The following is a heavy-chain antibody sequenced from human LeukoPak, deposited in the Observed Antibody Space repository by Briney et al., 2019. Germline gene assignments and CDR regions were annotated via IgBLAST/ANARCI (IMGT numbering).Heavy chain of an antibody. V-gene: IGHV1-2*02. Sequence: ASVKLSCEASGYTFTGYYMHWVRQAPGQGLEYVGWINPNTGDTKPAQNFQGRVTLTRDTSISTAYMELSSLRSDDSALYYCAGEFCSGGSCRQGFDFWGQGTLVTVSS. CDR2: INPNTGDT. CDR3: AGEFCSGGSCRQGFDF. CDR1: GYTFTGYY. D-gene: IGHD2-15*01. J-gene: IGHJ4*02.